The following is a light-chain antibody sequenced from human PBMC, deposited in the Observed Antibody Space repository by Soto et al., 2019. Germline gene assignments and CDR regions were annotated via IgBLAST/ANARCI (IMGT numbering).Light chain of an antibody. CDR2: AAS. CDR1: QTITRW. J-gene: IGKJ1*01. V-gene: IGKV1-39*01. CDR3: QQSESTSWT. Sequence: DIQMTQSPATLSASVGDRVTITCRASQTITRWLTWYQQKPGKAPRLLIYAASTLQSGVPSRFSGSGSGTDFTLTISSLRPEDFATYYCQQSESTSWTFGQGTKVEVK.